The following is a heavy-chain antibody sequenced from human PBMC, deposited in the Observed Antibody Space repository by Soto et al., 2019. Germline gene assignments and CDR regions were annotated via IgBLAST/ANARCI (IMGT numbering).Heavy chain of an antibody. CDR3: AGELGGSHFGSDP. V-gene: IGHV1-69*14. CDR2: IKLMYGTT. CDR1: RVNAKYYG. J-gene: IGHJ5*02. D-gene: IGHD3-3*02. Sequence: QVQLVQSGPEVKKPGSSVKVSCEASRVNAKYYGFSGVRLAPGQGLEWMGGIKLMYGTTHYAQKFQARVTISADTSTNTAFLQLSDLTSDYTAVYYCAGELGGSHFGSDPWGQGTLVTVSS.